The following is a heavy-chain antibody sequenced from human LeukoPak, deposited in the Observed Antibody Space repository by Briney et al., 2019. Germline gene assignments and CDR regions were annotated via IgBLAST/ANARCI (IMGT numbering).Heavy chain of an antibody. J-gene: IGHJ4*02. CDR1: GFTFSSYG. CDR3: ARDRSISAAGDTY. Sequence: TGGSLRLSCAASGFTFSSYGMHWVRQAPGKGLEWVAVIWYDGSNKYYADSVKGRFTISRDNPKNTLYLQMNSLRAEDTAVYYCARDRSISAAGDTYWGQGTLVTVSS. V-gene: IGHV3-33*01. CDR2: IWYDGSNK. D-gene: IGHD6-13*01.